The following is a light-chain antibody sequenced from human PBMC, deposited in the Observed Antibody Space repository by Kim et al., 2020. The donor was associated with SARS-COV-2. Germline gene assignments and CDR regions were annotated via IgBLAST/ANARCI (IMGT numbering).Light chain of an antibody. CDR1: SGDIGTYNL. CDR2: EVT. J-gene: IGLJ2*01. CDR3: SSYANISVV. Sequence: QSALTQPASVSGSPGQSVTISCSGTSGDIGTYNLVSWFQQHPGKAPQLIIHEVTKRPSGVSDRFSGSKSGNVASLTISGLQAEDEADYYCSSYANISVVFGGGTKVTVL. V-gene: IGLV2-23*02.